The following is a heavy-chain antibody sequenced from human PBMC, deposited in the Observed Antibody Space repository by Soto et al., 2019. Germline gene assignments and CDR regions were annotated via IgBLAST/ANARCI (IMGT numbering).Heavy chain of an antibody. J-gene: IGHJ4*02. V-gene: IGHV3-23*01. CDR1: GFTFSGYA. CDR3: ARGMTMVTTN. Sequence: EVQLLESGGGLVQTGGSLRLACAASGFTFSGYAMTWVRQAPGKGLEWVSSISYSGGDTYYADSVKGRFTISRDNSKNTLYVQMDSLRAEDTAVYYCARGMTMVTTNWGQGTLVTVSS. D-gene: IGHD4-17*01. CDR2: ISYSGGDT.